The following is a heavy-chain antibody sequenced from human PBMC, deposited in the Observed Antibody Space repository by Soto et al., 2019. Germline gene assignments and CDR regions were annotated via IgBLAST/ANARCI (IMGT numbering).Heavy chain of an antibody. CDR2: ISNSGIT. CDR3: ARENYYKMDV. CDR1: GFIFSDYY. V-gene: IGHV3-11*05. Sequence: QVQLVESGGGLVKPGGSLRLSCAASGFIFSDYYMTWIRQSPGKGLEWISYISNSGITNYADSVKGRFTISRDNAKNSLYLQMDSLGAEDTAVYYCARENYYKMDVWGQGTTVTVSS. J-gene: IGHJ6*02.